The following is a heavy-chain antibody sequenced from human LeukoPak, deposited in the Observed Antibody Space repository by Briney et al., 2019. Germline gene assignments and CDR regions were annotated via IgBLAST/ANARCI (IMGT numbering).Heavy chain of an antibody. CDR1: GFSLRTRGGG. V-gene: IGHV2-5*02. CDR3: AHALAGILPFDY. Sequence: SGPTLLYPTPPLTLTFTFSGFSLRTRGGGEGWIRQPPVKALEWLALIYWDDANLYSPSLKSRLTITKDTSKNQVVLTMTDIDPVDTATYYCAHALAGILPFDYWGQGTLVSVSS. J-gene: IGHJ4*02. D-gene: IGHD6-19*01. CDR2: IYWDDAN.